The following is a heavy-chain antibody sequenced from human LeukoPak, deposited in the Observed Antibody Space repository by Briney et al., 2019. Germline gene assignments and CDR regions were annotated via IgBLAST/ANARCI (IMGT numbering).Heavy chain of an antibody. CDR2: IIPLFGTA. CDR3: AREWAGYGSGSYYYY. Sequence: SVRVSCKASGGTFSSYAISWVRQAPGQGLEWMGGIIPLFGTANYAQKFLGRVIITADESTSTTYMYLSSLKSEDTAVYYCAREWAGYGSGSYYYYWGQGTLVTVTS. CDR1: GGTFSSYA. D-gene: IGHD3-10*01. J-gene: IGHJ4*02. V-gene: IGHV1-69*13.